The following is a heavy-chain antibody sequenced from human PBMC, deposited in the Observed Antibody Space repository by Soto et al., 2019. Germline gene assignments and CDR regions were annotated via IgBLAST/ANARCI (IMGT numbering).Heavy chain of an antibody. CDR3: AKVPPTNYYYYYYMDV. Sequence: PGGSLRLSCAASGFPFSSYAMSWVRQAPGKGLEWVSAISGSGGSTYYADSVKGRFTISRDNSKNTLYLQMNSLRAEDTAVYYCAKVPPTNYYYYYYMDVWGKGTTVTVSS. V-gene: IGHV3-23*01. CDR1: GFPFSSYA. CDR2: ISGSGGST. J-gene: IGHJ6*03.